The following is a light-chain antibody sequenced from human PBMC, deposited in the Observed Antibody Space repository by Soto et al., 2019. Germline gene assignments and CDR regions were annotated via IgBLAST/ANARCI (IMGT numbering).Light chain of an antibody. CDR1: QTISGW. CDR2: DAS. V-gene: IGKV1-5*01. Sequence: DIQMTQSPSTLSASVGDGVTITCRASQTISGWLAWYQQRPGKAPKLLISDASSLRSGVPSRFSGSGSGTEFTLTISSLQPDDFGSYYCQQYKSYPWTFGHGTKVDNK. J-gene: IGKJ1*01. CDR3: QQYKSYPWT.